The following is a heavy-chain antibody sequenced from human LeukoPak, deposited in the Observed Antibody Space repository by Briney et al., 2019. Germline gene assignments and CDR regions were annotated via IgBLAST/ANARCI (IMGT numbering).Heavy chain of an antibody. Sequence: SGGSLRLYCAASGFTFSGYWMTWVRQAPGKGLERVANIKDDGSQKYYVDSVKGRFTVSRDNAKNSLYLQINSLRAEDTAVYYCARGSGWCDYWGQGTLVTVSS. CDR2: IKDDGSQK. CDR3: ARGSGWCDY. D-gene: IGHD6-19*01. J-gene: IGHJ4*02. CDR1: GFTFSGYW. V-gene: IGHV3-7*03.